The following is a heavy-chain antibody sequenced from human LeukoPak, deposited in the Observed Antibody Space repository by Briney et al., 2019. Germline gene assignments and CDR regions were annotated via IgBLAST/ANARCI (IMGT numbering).Heavy chain of an antibody. CDR1: GYTFTSHG. J-gene: IGHJ6*02. CDR3: ARGPDYYYYYGMDV. Sequence: ASEKVSCKASGYTFTSHGISWVRQAPGQGLEWMGWINPNSGGTNYAQKFQGWVTMTRDTSISTAYMELSRLRSDDTAVYYCARGPDYYYYYGMDVWGQGTTVTVSS. CDR2: INPNSGGT. V-gene: IGHV1-2*04.